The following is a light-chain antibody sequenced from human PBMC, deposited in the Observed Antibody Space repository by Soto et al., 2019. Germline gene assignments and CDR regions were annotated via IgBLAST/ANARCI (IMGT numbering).Light chain of an antibody. CDR1: QSVSSY. CDR2: DAS. J-gene: IGKJ1*01. Sequence: EIVLTQSPATLSLSPGERATLSCRASQSVSSYLAWYQQKPGQAPRLLIYDASNRATGIPARFSGSGSGTDFTLTISSLEPEDFAVYYCQQYTTSSWTFGQGTKVDIK. V-gene: IGKV3-11*01. CDR3: QQYTTSSWT.